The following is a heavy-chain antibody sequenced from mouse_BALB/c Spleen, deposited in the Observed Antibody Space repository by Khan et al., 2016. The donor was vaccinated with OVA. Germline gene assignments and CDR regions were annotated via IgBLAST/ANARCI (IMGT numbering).Heavy chain of an antibody. CDR3: AGGRAY. D-gene: IGHD3-3*01. Sequence: VQLKESGPGLVKPSQSLSLTCTVTGCSITSDYAWNWIRQFPGNKLEWMGYITYSGRTSYTPSLKSRLSIPRDTSKNQFFLQLNSVTTEDAATYYCAGGRAYWGQGTLVTVSA. CDR1: GCSITSDYA. V-gene: IGHV3-2*02. J-gene: IGHJ3*01. CDR2: ITYSGRT.